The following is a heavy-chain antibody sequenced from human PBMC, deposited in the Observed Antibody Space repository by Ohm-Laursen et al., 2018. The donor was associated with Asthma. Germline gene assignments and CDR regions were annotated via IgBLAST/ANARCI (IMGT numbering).Heavy chain of an antibody. Sequence: SQTLSLTCTVSGGSISSYYWSWIRQPPGKGLEWIGYIYYSGSTNYNPSLKSRVTISVDTSKNQFSLKLSSVTAADTAVYYCAGDTIAARNYYYYYGMDVWGQGTTVTVSS. CDR3: AGDTIAARNYYYYYGMDV. CDR1: GGSISSYY. J-gene: IGHJ6*02. V-gene: IGHV4-59*01. D-gene: IGHD6-6*01. CDR2: IYYSGST.